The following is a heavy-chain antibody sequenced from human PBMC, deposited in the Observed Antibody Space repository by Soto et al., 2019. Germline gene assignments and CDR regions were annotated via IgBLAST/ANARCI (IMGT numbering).Heavy chain of an antibody. V-gene: IGHV4-59*01. CDR3: ARYTRYYDSSGYSTFFDY. J-gene: IGHJ4*02. CDR1: GGSISSYY. CDR2: IYYSGGT. D-gene: IGHD3-22*01. Sequence: SETLSLTCTVSGGSISSYYWSWIRQPPGKGLEWIGYIYYSGGTNYNPSLKSRVTISVDTSKNQFSLKLSSVTAADTAVYYCARYTRYYDSSGYSTFFDYWGQGTLVTVSS.